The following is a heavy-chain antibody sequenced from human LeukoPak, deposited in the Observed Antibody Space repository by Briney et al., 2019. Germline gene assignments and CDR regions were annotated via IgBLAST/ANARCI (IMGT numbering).Heavy chain of an antibody. D-gene: IGHD3-22*01. J-gene: IGHJ4*02. CDR2: INHSGST. Sequence: SETLTLTCAVYGGSSSGYYWSWIRQPPGKGLEWIGEINHSGSTNYNPSLKSRVTISVDTSKNQFSLKLSSVTAADTAVYYCAGFTYYYDSSGYPKPDYWGQGTLVTVSS. V-gene: IGHV4-34*01. CDR1: GGSSSGYY. CDR3: AGFTYYYDSSGYPKPDY.